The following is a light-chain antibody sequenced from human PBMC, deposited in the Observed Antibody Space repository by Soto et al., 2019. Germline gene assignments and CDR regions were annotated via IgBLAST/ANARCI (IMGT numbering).Light chain of an antibody. J-gene: IGLJ1*01. V-gene: IGLV2-14*01. CDR2: EVN. CDR1: SSDVGGYTY. CDR3: SSYTSSSTLYV. Sequence: QSVLTQPASVSGSPRQSITISSTGASSDVGGYTYVSWYQQHPGKAPKLIIYEVNNRPSGVSHRFSGSKSGNTASLTISGLLAEDEADYYCSSYTSSSTLYVFGTGTKLTVL.